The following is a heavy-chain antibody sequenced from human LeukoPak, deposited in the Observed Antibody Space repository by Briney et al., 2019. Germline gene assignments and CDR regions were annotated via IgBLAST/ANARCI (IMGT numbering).Heavy chain of an antibody. J-gene: IGHJ5*02. D-gene: IGHD3-3*01. CDR2: ISAYNGNT. CDR1: GYTFTSYG. CDR3: ARGGVYRGGITIFGVANNWFDP. V-gene: IGHV1-18*01. Sequence: PVASVKVSCKASGYTFTSYGISWVRQAPGQGLEWMGWISAYNGNTNYAQKLQGRVTMTTDTSTSTAYMELRSLRSDDTAVYYCARGGVYRGGITIFGVANNWFDPWGQGTLVTVSS.